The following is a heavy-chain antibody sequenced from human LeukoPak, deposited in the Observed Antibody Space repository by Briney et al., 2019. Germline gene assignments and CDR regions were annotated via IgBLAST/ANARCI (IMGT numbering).Heavy chain of an antibody. CDR3: ARDLPGGRFGELLGHWFDP. CDR1: GFTLSSYQ. J-gene: IGHJ5*02. D-gene: IGHD3-10*01. V-gene: IGHV3-21*01. Sequence: PGGSLRLSCVASGFTLSSYQMSWVRQAPGKGLEWVSSISSSSSYIYYADSVKGRFTISRDNAKNSLYLQMNSLRAEDTAVYYCARDLPGGRFGELLGHWFDPWGQGTLVTVSS. CDR2: ISSSSSYI.